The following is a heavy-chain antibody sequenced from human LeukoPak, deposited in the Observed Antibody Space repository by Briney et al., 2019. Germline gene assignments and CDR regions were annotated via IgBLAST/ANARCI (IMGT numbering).Heavy chain of an antibody. Sequence: PSETLSLTCTVSGGSISDYYWSWIRQPARKGLEWIGRIYTTGSTDYNPSLKSRVTMSVDTSKNQFSLKLSSVTAADTAVYYCARGPPPDFDCWGQGTLVTVSS. CDR3: ARGPPPDFDC. CDR1: GGSISDYY. V-gene: IGHV4-4*07. J-gene: IGHJ4*02. CDR2: IYTTGST.